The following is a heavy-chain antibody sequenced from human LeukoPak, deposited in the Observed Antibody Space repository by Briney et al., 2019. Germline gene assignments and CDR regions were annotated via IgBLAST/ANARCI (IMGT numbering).Heavy chain of an antibody. V-gene: IGHV4-34*01. Sequence: SETLSLTCAVYGGSFSGYHWSWIRQPPGKGLEWIGEINHSGSTNYNPSLKSRVTISVDTSKNQFSLKLSSVTAADTAVYYCARRGYSSGWYAYWGQGTLVTVSS. D-gene: IGHD6-19*01. CDR1: GGSFSGYH. CDR2: INHSGST. J-gene: IGHJ4*02. CDR3: ARRGYSSGWYAY.